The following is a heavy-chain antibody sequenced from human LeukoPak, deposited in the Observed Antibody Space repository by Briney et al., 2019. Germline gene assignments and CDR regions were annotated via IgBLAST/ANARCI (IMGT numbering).Heavy chain of an antibody. CDR2: IYYSGST. Sequence: SSETLSLTCTVSGGSTSSSSYYWGWIRQPPGKGLEWIGSIYYSGSTYYNPSLKSRVTISVDTSKNQFSLKLSPVTAADTAVYYCARDPPYSGYAWGHDYWGQGTLVTVSS. D-gene: IGHD5-12*01. CDR3: ARDPPYSGYAWGHDY. CDR1: GGSTSSSSYY. J-gene: IGHJ4*02. V-gene: IGHV4-39*07.